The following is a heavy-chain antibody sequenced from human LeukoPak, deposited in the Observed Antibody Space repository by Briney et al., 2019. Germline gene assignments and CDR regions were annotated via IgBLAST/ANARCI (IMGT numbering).Heavy chain of an antibody. Sequence: ASVRVSCKGSGYSFSNYGVSWVRQAPGQGLEWMGWIDAFNGDIKYAWNLQGRVTMTMDISTSTFYMELRSLTSDDTAQYYCTRGSSWACWGDSWGQGTLVTVSS. CDR3: TRGSSWACWGDS. CDR1: GYSFSNYG. J-gene: IGHJ4*02. CDR2: IDAFNGDI. D-gene: IGHD3-16*01. V-gene: IGHV1-18*01.